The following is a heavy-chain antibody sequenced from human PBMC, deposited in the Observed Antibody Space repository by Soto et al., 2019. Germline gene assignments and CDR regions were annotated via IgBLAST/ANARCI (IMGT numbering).Heavy chain of an antibody. D-gene: IGHD5-12*01. Sequence: PSETLSLTCTVSGGSISSYYWSWIRQPPGKGLEWIGYIYYSGSTNYNPSLKSRVTISVDTSKNQFSLKLSSVTAADTAVYYCARSRDGYPGWFDPWGQGTLVTVSS. CDR3: ARSRDGYPGWFDP. CDR2: IYYSGST. CDR1: GGSISSYY. V-gene: IGHV4-59*01. J-gene: IGHJ5*02.